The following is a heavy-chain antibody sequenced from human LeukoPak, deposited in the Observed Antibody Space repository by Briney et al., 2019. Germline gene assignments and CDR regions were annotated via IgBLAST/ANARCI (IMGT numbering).Heavy chain of an antibody. CDR1: GGSISSGSYC. Sequence: SQTLSLTCTVSGGSISSGSYCWSWIRQPAGKGLEWIGRICTSGSTNYNPSLKSRVTISVDTSKNQVSLKLSSVTAADTAVYYSARELAYSNYVESWGQGTLVTVSS. J-gene: IGHJ4*02. V-gene: IGHV4-61*02. D-gene: IGHD4-11*01. CDR2: ICTSGST. CDR3: ARELAYSNYVES.